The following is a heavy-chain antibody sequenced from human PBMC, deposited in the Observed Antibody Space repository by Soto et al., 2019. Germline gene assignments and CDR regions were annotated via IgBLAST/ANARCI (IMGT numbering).Heavy chain of an antibody. Sequence: EVQLVESGGGVVQPGGSLRLSCAASGFTFSSYEMTWVRQAPGKGLECVSYISVSGSAMYYVDSVKGRFTISRDNAKNSLYLQMDSLRAEDTAVYFCARDAYGDPYYYYAMDVWGQGTTVTVSS. CDR1: GFTFSSYE. V-gene: IGHV3-48*03. CDR3: ARDAYGDPYYYYAMDV. D-gene: IGHD4-17*01. J-gene: IGHJ6*02. CDR2: ISVSGSAM.